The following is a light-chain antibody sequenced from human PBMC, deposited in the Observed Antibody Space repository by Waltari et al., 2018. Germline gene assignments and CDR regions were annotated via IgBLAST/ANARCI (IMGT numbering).Light chain of an antibody. CDR3: SSYTSSTSVV. J-gene: IGLJ2*01. CDR2: DVN. V-gene: IGLV2-14*03. CDR1: SSDVGGYNF. Sequence: QSALTQPASVSGSPGQSITISCTGTSSDVGGYNFVSWYQHHPGKAPKLLIYDVNNRPSGVSERFSGSKSCNTASLTISGLQAEDEADYYCSSYTSSTSVVFGGGTQLTVL.